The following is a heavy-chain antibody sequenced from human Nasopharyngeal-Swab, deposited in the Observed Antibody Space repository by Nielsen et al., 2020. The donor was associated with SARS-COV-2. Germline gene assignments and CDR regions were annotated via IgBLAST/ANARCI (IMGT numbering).Heavy chain of an antibody. Sequence: GESLKISCAASGFTFSSYGMHWVRQAPGKGLEWVAVISYDGSNKYYADSVKGRFTISRDNSKNTLYLQMNSLRAEDTAVYYCAQMLTSDYGDYDNLDYWGQGTLVTVSS. V-gene: IGHV3-30*18. CDR1: GFTFSSYG. D-gene: IGHD4-17*01. CDR3: AQMLTSDYGDYDNLDY. CDR2: ISYDGSNK. J-gene: IGHJ4*02.